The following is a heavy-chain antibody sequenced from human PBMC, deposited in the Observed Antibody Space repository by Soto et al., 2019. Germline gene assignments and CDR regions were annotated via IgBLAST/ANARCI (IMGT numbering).Heavy chain of an antibody. Sequence: QVQLQESGPGLVKPSQTLSLTCTLSGGSISSGDYYWSWIRHPPGKGLEWIGNIYYSGRTNYNTSLKSRLNISLDTSINHFFRKLTSVTAADTAVYYGARMGLHLGELSRNWFDPWGQGTLVTVSS. V-gene: IGHV4-31*03. CDR1: GGSISSGDYY. J-gene: IGHJ5*02. CDR3: ARMGLHLGELSRNWFDP. D-gene: IGHD3-16*02. CDR2: IYYSGRT.